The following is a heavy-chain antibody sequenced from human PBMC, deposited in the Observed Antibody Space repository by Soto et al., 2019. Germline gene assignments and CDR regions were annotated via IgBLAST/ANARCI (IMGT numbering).Heavy chain of an antibody. V-gene: IGHV4-39*01. CDR3: ARCLAVAFFSDGYYYMDV. CDR1: GGSISSSSYY. CDR2: IYYSGST. Sequence: SETLSLTCTVSGGSISSSSYYWGWIRQPPGKGLEWIGSIYYSGSTYYNPSLKSRVTISVDTSKNQFSLKLSSVTAADTAVYYCARCLAVAFFSDGYYYMDVWGKGTTVTVSS. D-gene: IGHD6-19*01. J-gene: IGHJ6*03.